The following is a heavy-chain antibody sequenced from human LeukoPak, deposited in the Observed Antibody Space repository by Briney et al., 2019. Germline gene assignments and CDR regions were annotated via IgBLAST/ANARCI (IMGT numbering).Heavy chain of an antibody. J-gene: IGHJ6*03. CDR2: ITGGGST. V-gene: IGHV4-34*01. CDR3: ARGDYYMDV. CDR1: GGSLSDHY. Sequence: SETLSLTCGVYGGSLSDHYWTWIRQSPGKGLEWIGEITGGGSTKFNPSLKTRVTISVDTSKKQFSLKLSSVTVADSAVYYCARGDYYMDVWGKGTTVTVSS.